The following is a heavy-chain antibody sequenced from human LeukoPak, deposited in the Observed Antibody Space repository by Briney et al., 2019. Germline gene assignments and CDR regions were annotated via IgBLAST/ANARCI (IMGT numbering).Heavy chain of an antibody. CDR3: ARDSSSWYGFDP. CDR1: GVSISSSNW. CDR2: IYHSGST. D-gene: IGHD6-13*01. Sequence: SETLSLTCAVSGVSISSSNWWSWVREPPGKGLEWIGEIYHSGSTNYNPSLKSRVTISVDKSKNQFSLKLSSVTAADTAVYYCARDSSSWYGFDPWGQGTLATVSS. J-gene: IGHJ5*02. V-gene: IGHV4-4*02.